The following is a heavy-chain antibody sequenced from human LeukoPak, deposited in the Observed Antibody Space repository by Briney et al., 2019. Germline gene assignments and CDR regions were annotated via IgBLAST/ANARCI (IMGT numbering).Heavy chain of an antibody. CDR3: ARGEIQLWLNHGAFDI. CDR1: GGTFSSYA. CDR2: IIPIFGTA. V-gene: IGHV1-69*05. D-gene: IGHD5-18*01. J-gene: IGHJ3*02. Sequence: SVKVSCKASGGTFSSYAISWVRRAPGPGLEWMGRIIPIFGTANYAQKFQGRVTITTDEYTSTAFMELSSLRSEDTAVYYCARGEIQLWLNHGAFDIWGQGTMVTVSS.